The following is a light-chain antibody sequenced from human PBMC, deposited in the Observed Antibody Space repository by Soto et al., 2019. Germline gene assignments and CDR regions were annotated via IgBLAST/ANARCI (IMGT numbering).Light chain of an antibody. CDR1: QSVRMN. J-gene: IGKJ5*01. Sequence: DIVVTQSPATVSWSPGERATLSFMTSQSVRMNLAWYQQKPGRAPRLLIYDTSTRATDIPARFSGSGSGTEFTLTISRLQSEDFAVYFCQQYNNWRLISFGQGTRLEI. CDR2: DTS. CDR3: QQYNNWRLIS. V-gene: IGKV3-15*01.